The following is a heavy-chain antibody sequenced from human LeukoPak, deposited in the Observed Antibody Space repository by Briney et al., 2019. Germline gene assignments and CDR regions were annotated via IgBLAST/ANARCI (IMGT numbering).Heavy chain of an antibody. Sequence: GGSLRLSCAASGFTLSTHWMYWVRQAPGKEFVWVSRISGDGSLTSYADSVRGRFTISRDNAKETLYLQMTSLRDEDTAVYSCASLLTPYHGSGGGGMDVWGQGTTVTVSS. CDR1: GFTLSTHW. D-gene: IGHD3-10*01. V-gene: IGHV3-74*01. CDR2: ISGDGSLT. J-gene: IGHJ6*02. CDR3: ASLLTPYHGSGGGGMDV.